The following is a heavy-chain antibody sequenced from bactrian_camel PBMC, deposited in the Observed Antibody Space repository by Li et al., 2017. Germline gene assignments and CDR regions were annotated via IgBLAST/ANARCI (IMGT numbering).Heavy chain of an antibody. V-gene: IGHV3S11*01. CDR3: AKGGFDAIEPVRSSCTENYCSTLRY. D-gene: IGHD3*01. Sequence: VQLVESGGDLVEPGGSLRLSCSTSGFIFGDYTMMWVRQTPGKGLEWVSSIRSDGVNTYYVDSVKGRFTISRDNAKNIVYLQLSGLKTEDTAMYYCAKGGFDAIEPVRSSCTENYCSTLRYWGRGTQVTVS. CDR1: GFIFGDYT. CDR2: IRSDGVNT. J-gene: IGHJ4*01.